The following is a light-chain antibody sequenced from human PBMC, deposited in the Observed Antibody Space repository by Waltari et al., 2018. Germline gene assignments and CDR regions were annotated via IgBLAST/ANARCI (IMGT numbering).Light chain of an antibody. J-gene: IGKJ5*01. CDR1: QSLLYSDGKNY. CDR2: EVS. Sequence: DVVMTQTPLSLSVTPGQPASISCKSSQSLLYSDGKNYLYWYLQKPGQSPQLLIYEVSSRVSGVPDRFSGSGSGTDFTLKISRVEAEDIGVYYCMQGRRFPITFGQGTRLEIK. CDR3: MQGRRFPIT. V-gene: IGKV2-29*02.